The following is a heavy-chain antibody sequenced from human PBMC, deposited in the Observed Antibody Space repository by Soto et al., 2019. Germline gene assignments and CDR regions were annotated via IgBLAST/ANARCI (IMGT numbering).Heavy chain of an antibody. Sequence: ETLSLTCTVSGGSISTYYWSWIRQPAGKGLEWIGRIYTSGGTNYNPSLKSRVTVSIDTSKKKVFLRLTSVTAADTAVYYCARGAVAGVDYGMDVWGQGTTVTVSS. V-gene: IGHV4-4*07. CDR3: ARGAVAGVDYGMDV. CDR2: IYTSGGT. CDR1: GGSISTYY. J-gene: IGHJ6*02. D-gene: IGHD6-13*01.